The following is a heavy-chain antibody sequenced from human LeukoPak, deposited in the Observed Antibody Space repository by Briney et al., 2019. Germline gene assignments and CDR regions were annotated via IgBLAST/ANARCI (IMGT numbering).Heavy chain of an antibody. CDR2: IKQGGSEK. CDR1: GFTFSSYW. CDR3: ARDHYYGSGSYYYREYYYYGMDV. V-gene: IGHV3-7*01. D-gene: IGHD3-10*01. J-gene: IGHJ6*02. Sequence: PGGSLRLSCAASGFTFSSYWMSWVRQAPGKGLEWVANIKQGGSEKYYVDSVKGRFTISRDNAKNSLYLQMNSLRAEDTAVYYCARDHYYGSGSYYYREYYYYGMDVWGQGTTVTVSS.